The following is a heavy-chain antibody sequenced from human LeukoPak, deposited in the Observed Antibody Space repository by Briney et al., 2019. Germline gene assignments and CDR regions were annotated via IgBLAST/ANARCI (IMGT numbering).Heavy chain of an antibody. V-gene: IGHV1-69*06. Sequence: SVKVSCKASRGTFSNYTISWVRQAPGQGLEWMGGIIPLFGTPTYAQKFQGRVTITADKSTSTAYMDLSSLRSDDTAVYYCATDHRENNYAYYFDYWGQGTLVTVSS. CDR1: RGTFSNYT. J-gene: IGHJ4*02. D-gene: IGHD1/OR15-1a*01. CDR2: IIPLFGTP. CDR3: ATDHRENNYAYYFDY.